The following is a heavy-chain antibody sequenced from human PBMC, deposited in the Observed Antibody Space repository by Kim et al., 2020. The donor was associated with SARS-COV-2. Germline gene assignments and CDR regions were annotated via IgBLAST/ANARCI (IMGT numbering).Heavy chain of an antibody. CDR1: GGSISSSHYY. Sequence: SETLSLTCNVSGGSISSSHYYWGWIRRPPGKGLEWIASIYDSGNIYYNPSLKSRVTISIDASKNQFSLNLISVSVADTAVYYCARPGRGYSYGIDFWGQGTLVTVSS. CDR2: IYDSGNI. CDR3: ARPGRGYSYGIDF. J-gene: IGHJ4*02. V-gene: IGHV4-39*01. D-gene: IGHD5-18*01.